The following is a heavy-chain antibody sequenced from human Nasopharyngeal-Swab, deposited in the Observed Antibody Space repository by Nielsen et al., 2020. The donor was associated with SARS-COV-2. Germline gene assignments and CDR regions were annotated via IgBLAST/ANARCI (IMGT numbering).Heavy chain of an antibody. CDR3: ARGKDGVYYYYGMDV. CDR1: GFNFHTYA. D-gene: IGHD4-17*01. V-gene: IGHV3-30*04. CDR2: ISYDGSNQ. J-gene: IGHJ6*02. Sequence: GESLKISCVASGFNFHTYALHWVRQAPGKGLEWVAIISYDGSNQFYADSVKGRFTVSRDNSKNTLYLQMSSLTREDTAIYYCARGKDGVYYYYGMDVWGQGILVTVSS.